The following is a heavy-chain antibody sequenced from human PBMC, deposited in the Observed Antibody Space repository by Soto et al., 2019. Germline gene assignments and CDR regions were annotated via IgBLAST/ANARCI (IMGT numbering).Heavy chain of an antibody. CDR1: GGSFSGYY. J-gene: IGHJ4*02. Sequence: SETLSLTCAVYGGSFSGYYWSWIRQPPGKGLEWIGEINHSGSTNYNPSLKSRVTISVDTSKNQFSLKLSTVTAADTVVYYCARKGYCSSTSCYPLDYWGQGTLVTVSS. V-gene: IGHV4-34*01. D-gene: IGHD2-2*01. CDR3: ARKGYCSSTSCYPLDY. CDR2: INHSGST.